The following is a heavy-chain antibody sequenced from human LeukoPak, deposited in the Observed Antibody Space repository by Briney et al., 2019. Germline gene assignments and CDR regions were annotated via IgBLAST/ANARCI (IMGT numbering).Heavy chain of an antibody. CDR1: GFTFSSYA. V-gene: IGHV3-30-3*02. D-gene: IGHD2-21*02. J-gene: IGHJ5*02. CDR3: AKKAYCGGDCYRPNFNWFDP. CDR2: ISYDGSNK. Sequence: GGSLRLSCAASGFTFSSYAMHWVRQAPGKGLEWVAVISYDGSNKYYADSVKGRFTISRDNSKNTLYLQMNSLRAEDTAVYYCAKKAYCGGDCYRPNFNWFDPWGQGTLVTVSS.